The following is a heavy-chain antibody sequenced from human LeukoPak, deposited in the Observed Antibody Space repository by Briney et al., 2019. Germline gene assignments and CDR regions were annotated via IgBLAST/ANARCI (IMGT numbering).Heavy chain of an antibody. J-gene: IGHJ4*02. D-gene: IGHD3-16*01. CDR3: ARDMTSYRWLRSGDFDY. Sequence: PGGSLRLSCAASGFTFSSYEMNWVRQAPGKGLEWVSYISSSGSTIYYADSVKGRFTISRDNAKNSLYLQMNSLRAEDTAVYYCARDMTSYRWLRSGDFDYWGQGTLVTVSS. V-gene: IGHV3-48*03. CDR1: GFTFSSYE. CDR2: ISSSGSTI.